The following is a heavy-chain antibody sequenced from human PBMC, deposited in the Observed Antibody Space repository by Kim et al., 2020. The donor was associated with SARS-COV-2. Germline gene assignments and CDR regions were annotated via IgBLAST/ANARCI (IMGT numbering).Heavy chain of an antibody. J-gene: IGHJ4*02. CDR2: I. CDR3: ARESDVAGNDY. Sequence: IHYADSGKGRFTISRANAKNSLYLQMNSLRAEDTAVYYCARESDVAGNDYWGQGSLVTVSS. V-gene: IGHV3-48*03. D-gene: IGHD6-19*01.